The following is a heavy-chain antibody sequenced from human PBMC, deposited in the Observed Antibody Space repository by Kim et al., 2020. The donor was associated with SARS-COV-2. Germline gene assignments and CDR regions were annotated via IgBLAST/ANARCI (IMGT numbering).Heavy chain of an antibody. CDR3: AKDPGGFWRGTFDY. V-gene: IGHV3-23*01. J-gene: IGHJ4*02. D-gene: IGHD3-3*01. Sequence: AGSVKGRFTISRDNSKNTLYLQMNRLRAEDTAVYYCAKDPGGFWRGTFDYWGQGTLVTVSS.